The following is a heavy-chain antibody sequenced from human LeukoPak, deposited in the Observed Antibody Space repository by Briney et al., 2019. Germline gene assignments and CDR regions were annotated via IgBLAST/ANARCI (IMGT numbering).Heavy chain of an antibody. Sequence: GGSLRLSCATSGFTFSPYWMNWVRQAPGKGLEWVANVNPDGSETYYLDSVKGRFTISRDNVKNSLYLLMNSLRASDSAMYYCACRDLTSTWSFPWGQGTLVTVSP. J-gene: IGHJ5*02. CDR1: GFTFSPYW. D-gene: IGHD6-13*01. CDR3: ACRDLTSTWSFP. V-gene: IGHV3-7*03. CDR2: VNPDGSET.